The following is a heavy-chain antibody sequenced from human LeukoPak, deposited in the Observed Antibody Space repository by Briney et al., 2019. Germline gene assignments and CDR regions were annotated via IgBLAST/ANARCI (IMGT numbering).Heavy chain of an antibody. CDR1: GYSFTSYW. J-gene: IGHJ5*02. Sequence: GESLKISCKGSGYSFTSYWIGWVRLMPGKGLEWMGIIYPGDSDTRYSPSFQGQVTISADKSISTAYLQWSSLKASDTAMYYCARRIVGATRHNWFDPWGQGTLVTVSS. V-gene: IGHV5-51*01. CDR2: IYPGDSDT. D-gene: IGHD1-26*01. CDR3: ARRIVGATRHNWFDP.